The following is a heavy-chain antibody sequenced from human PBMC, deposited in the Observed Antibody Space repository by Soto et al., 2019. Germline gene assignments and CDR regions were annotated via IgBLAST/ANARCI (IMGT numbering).Heavy chain of an antibody. J-gene: IGHJ6*02. D-gene: IGHD3-10*01. Sequence: QVQLVQSGAEVKKPGASVKVSCKASGYTFTGYYMHWVRQAPGQGLEWMGWINPNSGGTNYAQKFQGWVTMTRDTSISTAYMELSRPRSDDTAVYNCAASYGSGSYLETPGYYYGMDVWGQGTTVTVSS. CDR1: GYTFTGYY. CDR2: INPNSGGT. V-gene: IGHV1-2*04. CDR3: AASYGSGSYLETPGYYYGMDV.